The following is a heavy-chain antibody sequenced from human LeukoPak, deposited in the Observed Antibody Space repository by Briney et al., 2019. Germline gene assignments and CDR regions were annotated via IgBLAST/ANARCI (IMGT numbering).Heavy chain of an antibody. CDR3: ARWVNGFDP. CDR2: IYHGGST. V-gene: IGHV4-38-2*01. CDR1: GYSISSGYY. Sequence: PSETLSLTCAVSGYSISSGYYWGWIRQPPGKGLEWIGSIYHGGSTYYNPSLKSRVTISVDTSKNQFSLKLNSVTAADTAVYYCARWVNGFDPWGQGTLVTVSS. J-gene: IGHJ5*02.